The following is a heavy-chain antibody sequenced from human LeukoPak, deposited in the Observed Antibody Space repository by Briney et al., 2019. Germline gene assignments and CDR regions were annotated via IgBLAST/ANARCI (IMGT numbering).Heavy chain of an antibody. Sequence: SVKVSCKASGGTFSSYAISWVRQAPGQGLEWMGGIIPTFGTANYAQKFQGRVTITADESTSTAYMELSSLRSEDTAVYYCARDGLYSYGYSYWGQGTLVTVSS. J-gene: IGHJ4*02. D-gene: IGHD5-18*01. V-gene: IGHV1-69*13. CDR1: GGTFSSYA. CDR2: IIPTFGTA. CDR3: ARDGLYSYGYSY.